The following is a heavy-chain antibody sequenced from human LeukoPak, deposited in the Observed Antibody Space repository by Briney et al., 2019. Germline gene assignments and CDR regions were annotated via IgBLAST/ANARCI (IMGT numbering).Heavy chain of an antibody. D-gene: IGHD3-22*01. CDR3: ARDGQSYYDSSGYFHY. J-gene: IGHJ4*02. CDR1: GGAISSYY. CDR2: IHYSGTT. V-gene: IGHV4-59*12. Sequence: SETLSLTCTVSGGAISSYYWNWIRKPPGKGLEWIGHIHYSGTTHYNPSLKSRVTISVDKSKTQFSLKLSSVTAADTAVYYCARDGQSYYDSSGYFHYWGQGTLVTVSS.